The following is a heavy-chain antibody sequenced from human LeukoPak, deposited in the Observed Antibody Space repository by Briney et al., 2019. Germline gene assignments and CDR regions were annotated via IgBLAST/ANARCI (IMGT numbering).Heavy chain of an antibody. CDR2: INPNGGGT. D-gene: IGHD1-26*01. J-gene: IGHJ5*02. V-gene: IGHV1-2*02. Sequence: GASVKVSCKASGYTFIGYYIHWVRQAPGQGLEWMGWINPNGGGTNYAQKFQGRVTMTRDTSISTAYMELSRLRSDDTAVYYCARDEVGATNWFDPWGQGTLVTVSS. CDR3: ARDEVGATNWFDP. CDR1: GYTFIGYY.